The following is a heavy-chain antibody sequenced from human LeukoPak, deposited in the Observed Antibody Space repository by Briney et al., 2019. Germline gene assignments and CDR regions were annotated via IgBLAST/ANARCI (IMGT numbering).Heavy chain of an antibody. J-gene: IGHJ4*02. V-gene: IGHV3-21*01. Sequence: GGSLRLSCTTSGFTFSSYSMNWVRQAPGRGLEWVSSISIWSNYIYHADSVKGRFTVSRDNAQNSLFLQMNSLRVEDTAVYYCATGRYCTGDTCNERVDYWGQGTLVTVSS. D-gene: IGHD2-8*02. CDR2: ISIWSNYI. CDR3: ATGRYCTGDTCNERVDY. CDR1: GFTFSSYS.